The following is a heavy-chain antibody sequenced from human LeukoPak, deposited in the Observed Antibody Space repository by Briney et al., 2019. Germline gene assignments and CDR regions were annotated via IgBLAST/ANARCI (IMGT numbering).Heavy chain of an antibody. J-gene: IGHJ6*02. CDR1: GYTFTSYY. V-gene: IGHV1-46*01. CDR3: ARDYSSSWYATLGYGMDV. CDR2: INPNSGST. Sequence: GASVKVSCKASGYTFTSYYMHWVRQAPGQGLEWMGIINPNSGSTSYAQKFQGRVTMTRDTSTSPVYMELSSLRSEDTAVYYCARDYSSSWYATLGYGMDVWGQGTTVSVSS. D-gene: IGHD6-13*01.